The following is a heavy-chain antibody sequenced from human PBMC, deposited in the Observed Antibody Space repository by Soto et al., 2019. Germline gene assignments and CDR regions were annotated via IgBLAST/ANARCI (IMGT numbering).Heavy chain of an antibody. D-gene: IGHD1-26*01. V-gene: IGHV4-34*01. J-gene: IGHJ4*01. CDR2: INHSGNT. CDR1: GVPFSGYY. CDR3: ANLIVFHSSYYHDY. Sequence: QVQLQQWGAGLLKPSETLSLTCAVYGVPFSGYYWSWIRQSPGKGLEWIGEINHSGNTNYNPSLKSRVTMLVDTSENQFSLSLSSVTAADTAVYYCANLIVFHSSYYHDYWGHGTLVTVSS.